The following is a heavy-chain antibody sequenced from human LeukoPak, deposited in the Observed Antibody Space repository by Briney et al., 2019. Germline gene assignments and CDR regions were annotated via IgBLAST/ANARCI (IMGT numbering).Heavy chain of an antibody. Sequence: GGSLRLSCAASGFTFSNSWMSWVRQAPGKGLEWVASIKQDGSEKYYVDSVKGRFTISRDNAKNSLYLQMNSLRAEDTAVYYCASSYDILTGFVDWGQGTLVTVSS. V-gene: IGHV3-7*01. J-gene: IGHJ4*02. CDR3: ASSYDILTGFVD. D-gene: IGHD3-9*01. CDR1: GFTFSNSW. CDR2: IKQDGSEK.